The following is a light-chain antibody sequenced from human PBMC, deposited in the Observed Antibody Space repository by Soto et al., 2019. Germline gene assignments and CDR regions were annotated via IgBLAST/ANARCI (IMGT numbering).Light chain of an antibody. CDR2: GAS. V-gene: IGKV3D-15*01. CDR1: QTVSSN. J-gene: IGKJ4*01. Sequence: EIVMTQSPATLSVSPGERATLSCRASQTVSSNAAWYQQKPGQAPRLLIYGASTRATGIPARFSGSGSGTEFTLTISSLQSEDFAVYYCQPYNNWPLTFGGGTKVEI. CDR3: QPYNNWPLT.